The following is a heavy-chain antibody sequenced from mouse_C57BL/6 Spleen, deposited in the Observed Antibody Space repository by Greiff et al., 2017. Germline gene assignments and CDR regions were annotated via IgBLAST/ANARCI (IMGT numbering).Heavy chain of an antibody. Sequence: VQLQQPGTELVKPGASVTLSCKASGYTFTSYWMHWVKQRPGQGLEWIGNINPSNGGTNYTEKFKSKATLTEDKSSSTAYMQLSSLTSEDSAVYYCARRNYYSSSYEDYWGQGTTLTVSS. J-gene: IGHJ2*01. CDR3: ARRNYYSSSYEDY. V-gene: IGHV1-53*01. CDR2: INPSNGGT. CDR1: GYTFTSYW. D-gene: IGHD1-1*01.